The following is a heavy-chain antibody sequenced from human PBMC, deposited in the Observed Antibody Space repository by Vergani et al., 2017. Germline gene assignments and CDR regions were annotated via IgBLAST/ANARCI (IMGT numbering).Heavy chain of an antibody. J-gene: IGHJ3*02. D-gene: IGHD5-18*01. CDR3: ARCCYDTAMVTSDAFDI. CDR2: IIPSFGTA. CDR1: GGTFSSYA. V-gene: IGHV1-69*13. Sequence: QVQLVQSGAEVKKPGSSVKVSCKASGGTFSSYAISWVRQAPGQGLEWMGRIIPSFGTANYAQKFQGRVTITADESTSTAYMELSSLRSEDTAVYYCARCCYDTAMVTSDAFDIWGQGTMVTVSS.